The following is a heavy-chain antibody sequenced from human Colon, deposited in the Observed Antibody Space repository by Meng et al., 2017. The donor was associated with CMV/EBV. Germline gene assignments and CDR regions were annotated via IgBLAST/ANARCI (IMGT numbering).Heavy chain of an antibody. D-gene: IGHD2-2*01. CDR3: ARDQPYCSSADCYGDFFYGLDV. J-gene: IGHJ6*02. CDR2: ISSSDNTI. CDR1: GFTFSDYY. Sequence: GESLKISCAASGFTFSDYYMSWIRQAPGKGLEWVSYISSSDNTIYYADSVKGRFTISRDNAKKSLYLQMNSLTAEDTAVYYCARDQPYCSSADCYGDFFYGLDVWGQGTTVTVSS. V-gene: IGHV3-11*04.